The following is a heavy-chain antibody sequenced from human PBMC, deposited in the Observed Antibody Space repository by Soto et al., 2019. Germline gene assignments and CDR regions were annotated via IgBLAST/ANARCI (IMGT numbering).Heavy chain of an antibody. J-gene: IGHJ4*02. CDR1: GFTFSSYG. D-gene: IGHD3-22*01. V-gene: IGHV3-30*18. CDR2: ISYDGSNK. Sequence: PGGSLRLSCAASGFTFSSYGMHWVRQAPGKGLEWVAVISYDGSNKYYADSVKGRFTISRDNSKNTLYLQMNSLRAEDTAVYYCAKDLTRSPIYYYDSSGYSPAYWGQGTLVTVSS. CDR3: AKDLTRSPIYYYDSSGYSPAY.